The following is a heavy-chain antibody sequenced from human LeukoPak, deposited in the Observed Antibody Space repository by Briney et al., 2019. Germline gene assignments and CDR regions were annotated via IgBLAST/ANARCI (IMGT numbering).Heavy chain of an antibody. Sequence: ASVKVSCKASGYSFTTDNMRWMRQAPGQRLEWMGIIYSSGGSTSAQKFQGRVTMTRDTSTSTVYMDLSSLRSEDTAIYYCARRGGCISTSCNLDYWGQGTLVTVSS. J-gene: IGHJ4*02. V-gene: IGHV1-46*03. CDR2: IYSSGGST. D-gene: IGHD2-2*01. CDR1: GYSFTTDN. CDR3: ARRGGCISTSCNLDY.